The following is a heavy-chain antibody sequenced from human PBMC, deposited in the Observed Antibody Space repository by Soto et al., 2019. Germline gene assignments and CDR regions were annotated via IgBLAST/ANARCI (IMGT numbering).Heavy chain of an antibody. J-gene: IGHJ4*02. Sequence: GGSLRLSCAASGFTFSSYAMSWVRQAPGKGLEWVSAISGSGGSTYYADSVKGRFTISRDNSKNTLYLQMNSLRAEDTAVYYCAKAGGVWFGELNLSYYFDYWGQGTLVTVSS. D-gene: IGHD3-10*01. V-gene: IGHV3-23*01. CDR2: ISGSGGST. CDR1: GFTFSSYA. CDR3: AKAGGVWFGELNLSYYFDY.